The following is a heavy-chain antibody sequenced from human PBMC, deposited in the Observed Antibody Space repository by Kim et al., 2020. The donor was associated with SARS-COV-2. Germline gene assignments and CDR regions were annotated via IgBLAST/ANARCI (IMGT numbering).Heavy chain of an antibody. CDR1: GFTFDDYA. V-gene: IGHV3-9*01. CDR3: AKDIRGDLRGGFDY. D-gene: IGHD3-10*01. CDR2: ISWNSGSI. J-gene: IGHJ4*02. Sequence: GGSLRLSCAASGFTFDDYAMHWVRQAPGKGLEWVSGISWNSGSIGYADSVKGRFTISRDNAKNSLYLQMNSLRAEDTALYYCAKDIRGDLRGGFDYWGQGTLVTVSS.